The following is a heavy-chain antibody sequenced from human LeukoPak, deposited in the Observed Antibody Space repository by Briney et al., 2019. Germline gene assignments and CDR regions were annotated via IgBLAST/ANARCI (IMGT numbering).Heavy chain of an antibody. D-gene: IGHD3-16*01. CDR3: ARDTSVTNWGSSVYYYYGMDV. J-gene: IGHJ6*02. Sequence: GGSLGLSCAASGFTFSSYAMSWVRQAPGKGLEWVSAISGSGGSTYYADSVKGRFTISRDNSKNTLYLQMNSLRAEDTAVYYCARDTSVTNWGSSVYYYYGMDVWGQGTTVTVSS. CDR2: ISGSGGST. V-gene: IGHV3-23*01. CDR1: GFTFSSYA.